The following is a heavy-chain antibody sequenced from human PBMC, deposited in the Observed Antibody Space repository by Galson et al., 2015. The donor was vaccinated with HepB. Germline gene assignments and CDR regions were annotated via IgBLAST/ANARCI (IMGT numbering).Heavy chain of an antibody. Sequence: SLRLSCAASGFSFISHSMNWVRHSPGKGLEWLADTSPGGAQYFADSARGRFTIPRDNAKKSMYLHMSSLRVEDTGIYYCARNPASYDYYNMDVWGQGTTVTVSS. J-gene: IGHJ6*02. D-gene: IGHD6-25*01. CDR3: ARNPASYDYYNMDV. CDR1: GFSFISHS. V-gene: IGHV3-48*01. CDR2: TSPGGAQ.